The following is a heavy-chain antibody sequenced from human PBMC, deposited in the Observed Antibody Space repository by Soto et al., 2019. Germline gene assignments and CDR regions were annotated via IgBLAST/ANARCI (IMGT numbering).Heavy chain of an antibody. Sequence: ASVKVSCKASGYTFTSYGISWVRQAPGQGLEWMGWISAYNGNTNYAQKLQGRVTMTTDTSTSTAYMELRSLRSDDTAVYYCAREACDSSGYGPFDIWGQGTMVTVSS. CDR2: ISAYNGNT. V-gene: IGHV1-18*01. J-gene: IGHJ3*02. D-gene: IGHD3-22*01. CDR1: GYTFTSYG. CDR3: AREACDSSGYGPFDI.